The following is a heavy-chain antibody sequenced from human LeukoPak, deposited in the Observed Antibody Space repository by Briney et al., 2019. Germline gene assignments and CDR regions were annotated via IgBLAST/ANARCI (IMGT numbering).Heavy chain of an antibody. J-gene: IGHJ6*02. D-gene: IGHD2-15*01. CDR1: GFTFDDYT. CDR2: ISWDGGST. CDR3: AKVMLLNYYYGMDV. Sequence: GGSLRLSCAASGFTFDDYTMHWVRQAPGKGVEWVSLISWDGGSTYYADSVKGPFTISSDNSKNSLYLQMNSLRTEDTALYYCAKVMLLNYYYGMDVWGQGTTVTVSS. V-gene: IGHV3-43*01.